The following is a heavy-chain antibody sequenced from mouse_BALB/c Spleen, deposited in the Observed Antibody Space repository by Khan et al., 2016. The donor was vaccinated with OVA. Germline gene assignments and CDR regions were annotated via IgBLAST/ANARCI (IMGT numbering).Heavy chain of an antibody. V-gene: IGHV2-9*02. CDR2: IWAGGST. D-gene: IGHD2-13*01. J-gene: IGHJ4*01. CDR1: GFSLITYG. Sequence: QVQLKESGPGLVAPSQSLSITCSVSGFSLITYGVHWVRQSPGKGLEWLGIIWAGGSTNYNSALMSRLSISKDNSKSQVFLKMNSLQTDDTARYYCATETAYYGDYEAMDYWGQGTSVTVSS. CDR3: ATETAYYGDYEAMDY.